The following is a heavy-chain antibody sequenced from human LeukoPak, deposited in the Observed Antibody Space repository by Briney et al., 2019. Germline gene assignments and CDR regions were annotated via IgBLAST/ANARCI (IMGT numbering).Heavy chain of an antibody. D-gene: IGHD2-15*01. CDR2: ISYSGNT. V-gene: IGHV4-39*01. CDR3: ARHCCSAPSKRVFDI. J-gene: IGHJ3*02. Sequence: SETLSLTCTVSGGSIISSDYHWGWVRQPPGKGLEWIGTISYSGNTDYNPSLRSRVTISVDTSNNQFSLGLGSVTTADTAVYHCARHCCSAPSKRVFDIWGQGTMVTVSS. CDR1: GGSIISSDYH.